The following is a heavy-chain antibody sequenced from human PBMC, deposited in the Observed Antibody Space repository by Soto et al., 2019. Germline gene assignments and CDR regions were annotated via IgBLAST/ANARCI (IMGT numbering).Heavy chain of an antibody. CDR3: AKDRNLVYQGWYYGSGAVYYYYYGMDV. D-gene: IGHD3-10*01. Sequence: GGSLRLSCAASGFTFSSYGMHWVRQAPGKGLEWVAVISYDGSNKYYADSVKGRFTISRDNSKNTLYLQMNSLRAEDTAVYYCAKDRNLVYQGWYYGSGAVYYYYYGMDVWGQGTTVTVSS. V-gene: IGHV3-30*18. CDR1: GFTFSSYG. J-gene: IGHJ6*02. CDR2: ISYDGSNK.